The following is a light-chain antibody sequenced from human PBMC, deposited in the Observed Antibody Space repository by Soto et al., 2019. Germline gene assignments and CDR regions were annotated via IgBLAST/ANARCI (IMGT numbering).Light chain of an antibody. V-gene: IGLV1-40*01. Sequence: QSVLTQPPSVSGAPGQRVTISCTGSSSNIGAGYDVHWYQQLPGTAPKLLIYGNSNRPSGVPDRFSGSKSGTSASLAITGLQAEDEADYYCPSYDTSLRGRVFGRGTKLTVL. CDR1: SSNIGAGYD. CDR3: PSYDTSLRGRV. CDR2: GNS. J-gene: IGLJ3*02.